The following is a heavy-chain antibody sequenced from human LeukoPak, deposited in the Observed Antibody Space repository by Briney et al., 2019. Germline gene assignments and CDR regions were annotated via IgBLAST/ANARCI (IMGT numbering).Heavy chain of an antibody. J-gene: IGHJ3*02. V-gene: IGHV4-4*07. CDR1: GGSISSYY. CDR3: ARDISEYDYVWGSYRYPDAFDI. Sequence: SETLSLTCTVSGGSISSYYWSWIRQPAGKGLEWIGRIYTSGSTNYNPSLKSRVTMSVDTSKNQFSLKLSSVTAADTAVYYCARDISEYDYVWGSYRYPDAFDIWGQGTMVTVSS. CDR2: IYTSGST. D-gene: IGHD3-16*02.